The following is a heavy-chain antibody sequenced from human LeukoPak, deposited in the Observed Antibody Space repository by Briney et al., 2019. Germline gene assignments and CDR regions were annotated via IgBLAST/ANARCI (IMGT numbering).Heavy chain of an antibody. CDR2: MNPNSGRT. Sequence: GASVKVSCKASGYTFTSYDINWVRQATGQGLEWMGWMNPNSGRTGYAQKFQGRVTMTRNTSISTAYMELSSLRSEDTAVYYCARGANLGASLPGAGFDNWGQGTLVTVSS. D-gene: IGHD1-26*01. J-gene: IGHJ4*02. CDR3: ARGANLGASLPGAGFDN. V-gene: IGHV1-8*02. CDR1: GYTFTSYD.